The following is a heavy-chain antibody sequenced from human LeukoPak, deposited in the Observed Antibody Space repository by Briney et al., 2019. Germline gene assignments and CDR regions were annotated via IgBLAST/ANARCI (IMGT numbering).Heavy chain of an antibody. Sequence: PGGSLRLSCAASGFTFSSYSMNWVRQAPGKGLGWVSSISSSSSYIYYADSVKGRFTISRDNAKNSLYLQMNSLRAEDTAVYYCARGGERMYYYDSSGYYYFDYWGQGTQVTVSS. CDR1: GFTFSSYS. CDR2: ISSSSSYI. J-gene: IGHJ4*02. V-gene: IGHV3-21*01. CDR3: ARGGERMYYYDSSGYYYFDY. D-gene: IGHD3-22*01.